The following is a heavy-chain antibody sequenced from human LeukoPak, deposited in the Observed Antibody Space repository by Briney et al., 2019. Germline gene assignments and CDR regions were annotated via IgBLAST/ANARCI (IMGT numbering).Heavy chain of an antibody. V-gene: IGHV3-11*01. Sequence: GGSLRLSCAASGFTFSDYYMSWIRQAPGKGLEWVSYISFSGSTIYYADSVKGRFTISRDNAKNSLYLQMNSLRAEDTAVYYCARYYYDSSGYYYFDYWGQGTLVTVSS. D-gene: IGHD3-22*01. J-gene: IGHJ4*02. CDR1: GFTFSDYY. CDR3: ARYYYDSSGYYYFDY. CDR2: ISFSGSTI.